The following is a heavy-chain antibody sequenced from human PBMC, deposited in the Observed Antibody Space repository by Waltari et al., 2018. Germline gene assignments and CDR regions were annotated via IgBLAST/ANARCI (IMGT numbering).Heavy chain of an antibody. CDR3: ARAAITGTTHPTEFDP. J-gene: IGHJ5*02. CDR1: GFTFSSYS. D-gene: IGHD1-7*01. V-gene: IGHV3-21*01. Sequence: EVQLVESGGGLVKPGGSLRLPCAASGFTFSSYSRNEVRQAPGKGLEWVSSISSSSSYIYYADSVKGRFTISRDNAKNSLYLQMNSLRAEDTAVYYCARAAITGTTHPTEFDPWGQGTLVTVSS. CDR2: ISSSSSYI.